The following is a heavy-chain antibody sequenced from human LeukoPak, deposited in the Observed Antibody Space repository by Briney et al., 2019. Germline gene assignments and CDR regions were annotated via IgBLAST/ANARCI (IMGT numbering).Heavy chain of an antibody. D-gene: IGHD4-17*01. Sequence: QPGGSLRLSCAASGFTFSSYGMHWVRQAPGKGLEWVAVIWYDGSNKYYADSVKGRFTISRDNSKNTLYLQMNSLRAEDTAVYYCAEDCGMTTVIPDAFDNWGQGTMDTVSS. CDR2: IWYDGSNK. J-gene: IGHJ3*02. CDR3: AEDCGMTTVIPDAFDN. V-gene: IGHV3-33*06. CDR1: GFTFSSYG.